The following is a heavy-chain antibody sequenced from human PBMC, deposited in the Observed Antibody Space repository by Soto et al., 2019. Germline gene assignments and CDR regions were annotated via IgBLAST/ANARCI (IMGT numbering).Heavy chain of an antibody. CDR1: GFTFSSYA. V-gene: IGHV3-23*01. J-gene: IGHJ6*02. CDR2: ISDTGGST. CDR3: ARGGPNWDYYFYGMDV. D-gene: IGHD3-16*01. Sequence: GGSLRLSCAASGFTFSSYAMSWVRQAPGKGLEWVSAISDTGGSTYYADSVKGRFTISRNNSRNKLYLQMNSLRAADTAVYYCARGGPNWDYYFYGMDVWGQGTTVTVSS.